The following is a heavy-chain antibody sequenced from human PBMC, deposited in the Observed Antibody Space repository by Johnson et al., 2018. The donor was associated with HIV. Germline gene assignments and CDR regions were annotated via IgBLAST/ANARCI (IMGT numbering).Heavy chain of an antibody. Sequence: VQLVESGGGLVQPGGSLRLSCAASGFTFSSYAMHWVRQAPGEGLEWVAVIWYDGSNKYYADSVKGRFTISRDNSKNTLYLQMNSLKTEDTAVYYCTTDLASDAFDIWGQGTMVTVSS. CDR2: IWYDGSNK. J-gene: IGHJ3*02. CDR3: TTDLASDAFDI. V-gene: IGHV3-33*08. CDR1: GFTFSSYA.